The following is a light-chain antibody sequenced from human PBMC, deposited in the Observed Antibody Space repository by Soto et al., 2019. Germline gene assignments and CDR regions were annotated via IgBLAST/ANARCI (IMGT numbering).Light chain of an antibody. V-gene: IGLV2-8*01. Sequence: QSALTQPPSASGSPGQSVTISCTGTSNDVGGYNYVSWYQQHPGKAPKLMIYEVNKRPSGVPDRFSGSKSGNTASLTVSGLQAEDEADYYCSSFAVSKSFVFGTGTMVTVL. CDR2: EVN. CDR1: SNDVGGYNY. CDR3: SSFAVSKSFV. J-gene: IGLJ1*01.